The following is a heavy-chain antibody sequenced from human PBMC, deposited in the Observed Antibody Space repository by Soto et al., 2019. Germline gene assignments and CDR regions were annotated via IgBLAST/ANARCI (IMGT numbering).Heavy chain of an antibody. V-gene: IGHV4-39*01. Sequence: SETLSLTCSVSGASISSSNYYWGWIRQPPGKGLEWIGSIYYRGSTYYNPSLESRVTMSLDSSKNQFSLKLTSVTAADTAVYYWARNGKGGGGSARDVGGQGTGVTVS. D-gene: IGHD3-10*01. J-gene: IGHJ6*02. CDR2: IYYRGST. CDR1: GASISSSNYY. CDR3: ARNGKGGGGSARDV.